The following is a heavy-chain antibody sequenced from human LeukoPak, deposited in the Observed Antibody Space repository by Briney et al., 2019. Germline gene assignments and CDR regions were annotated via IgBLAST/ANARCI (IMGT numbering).Heavy chain of an antibody. CDR2: ISYDGSNK. V-gene: IGHV3-30*18. Sequence: GRSLRLSCAASGFTFSSYGMHWVRQAPGKGLEWVAVISYDGSNKYYADSVKGRFTISRDNSKNTLYLQMDSLRAEDTAVYYCAKGGRDCGGDCYSGYFDYWGQGTLVTVSS. J-gene: IGHJ4*02. CDR3: AKGGRDCGGDCYSGYFDY. D-gene: IGHD2-21*02. CDR1: GFTFSSYG.